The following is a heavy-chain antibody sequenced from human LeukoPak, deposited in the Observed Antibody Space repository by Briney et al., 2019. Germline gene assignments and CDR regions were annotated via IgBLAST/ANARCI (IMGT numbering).Heavy chain of an antibody. D-gene: IGHD2-2*01. Sequence: GASVKVSCKASGYTLTGYYMHWVRQAPGQGLEWMGWINPNSGGTNYAQKFQGRVTMTRDTSISTAYMELSRLRSDDTAVYYCAREQIYCSSTSCYGGSDWFDPWGQGTLVTVSS. J-gene: IGHJ5*02. CDR3: AREQIYCSSTSCYGGSDWFDP. CDR2: INPNSGGT. CDR1: GYTLTGYY. V-gene: IGHV1-2*02.